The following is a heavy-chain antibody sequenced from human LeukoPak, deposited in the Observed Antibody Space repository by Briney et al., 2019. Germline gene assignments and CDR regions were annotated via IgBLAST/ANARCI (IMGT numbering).Heavy chain of an antibody. J-gene: IGHJ4*02. V-gene: IGHV1-69*05. CDR1: GGTFSSYA. Sequence: ASVKVSCKASGGTFSSYAISWVRQAPGQGLEWMGGIIPIFGTANYAQKFQGRVTITTDEPTSTAYMELSSLRSEDTAVYYCARSIFGVASGPEEAGPFDCWGQGTLVTVSS. CDR2: IIPIFGTA. D-gene: IGHD3-3*01. CDR3: ARSIFGVASGPEEAGPFDC.